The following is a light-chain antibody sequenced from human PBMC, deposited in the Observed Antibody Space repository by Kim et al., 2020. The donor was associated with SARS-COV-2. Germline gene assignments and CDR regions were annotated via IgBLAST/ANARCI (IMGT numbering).Light chain of an antibody. V-gene: IGLV3-19*01. CDR1: SLRTYY. Sequence: ALGQAVRITCQGDSLRTYYATWYQQKPGQAPLLLIFGDNNRPFGIPDRFSGSRSGDTASLTITGAQAEDEADYYCDSRDSSGNHWVFGGGTKVTVL. CDR2: GDN. J-gene: IGLJ3*02. CDR3: DSRDSSGNHWV.